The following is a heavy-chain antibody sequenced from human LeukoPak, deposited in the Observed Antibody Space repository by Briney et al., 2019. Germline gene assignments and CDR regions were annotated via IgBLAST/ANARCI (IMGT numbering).Heavy chain of an antibody. V-gene: IGHV1-18*01. CDR2: ISAYTGNT. CDR1: GYTFTSYG. Sequence: ASVKVSCKASGYTFTSYGISWVRQAPGQRLEWMGWISAYTGNTKYAHTLQGRATKTTDTSTSTTYMEPRSLRSDDTAVYYCARDPPKRELVQTGPDVNGYWGQGTLVTVSS. D-gene: IGHD1-7*01. CDR3: ARDPPKRELVQTGPDVNGY. J-gene: IGHJ4*02.